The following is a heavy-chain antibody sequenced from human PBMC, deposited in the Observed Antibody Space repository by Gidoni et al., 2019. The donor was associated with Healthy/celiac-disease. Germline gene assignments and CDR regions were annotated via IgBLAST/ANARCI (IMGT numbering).Heavy chain of an antibody. J-gene: IGHJ4*02. CDR3: ASAYCGGDCYDSFDY. CDR1: GFTFSSYS. Sequence: EVQLVESGGGLFMPGGSLRLSCAASGFTFSSYSMNWVRQAPGKGLEWVSSISSSSSYIYYADSVKGRFTISRDNAKNSLYLQMNSLRAEDTAVYYCASAYCGGDCYDSFDYWGQGTLVTVSS. V-gene: IGHV3-21*01. D-gene: IGHD2-21*02. CDR2: ISSSSSYI.